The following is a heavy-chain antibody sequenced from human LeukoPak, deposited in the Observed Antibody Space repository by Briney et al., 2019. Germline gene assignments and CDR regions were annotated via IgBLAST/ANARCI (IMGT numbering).Heavy chain of an antibody. D-gene: IGHD3-10*01. Sequence: PGGSLRLSCAASGFSFSDTWMNWVRQAPGKGLEWVGRIKSKTDGGTTDYAAPAKGRFTISRDDSKNTLYLQMNSLKTEDTAVYYCTTDIYRLWFFDYWGQGTLVTVSS. CDR2: IKSKTDGGTT. V-gene: IGHV3-15*07. CDR1: GFSFSDTW. J-gene: IGHJ4*02. CDR3: TTDIYRLWFFDY.